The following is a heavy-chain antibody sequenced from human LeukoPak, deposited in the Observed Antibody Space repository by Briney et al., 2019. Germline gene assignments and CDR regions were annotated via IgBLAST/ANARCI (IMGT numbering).Heavy chain of an antibody. CDR1: GGSISSYY. D-gene: IGHD3-22*01. J-gene: IGHJ4*02. Sequence: PSETLSLTCTVSGGSISSYYWSWVRQPPGKGLEWIGYIYYSGSTNYNPSLKSRVTISVDTSKNQFSLKLSSVTAADTAVYYCARHYPYYYDSSGSWYFDYWGQGTLVTVSS. CDR2: IYYSGST. V-gene: IGHV4-59*01. CDR3: ARHYPYYYDSSGSWYFDY.